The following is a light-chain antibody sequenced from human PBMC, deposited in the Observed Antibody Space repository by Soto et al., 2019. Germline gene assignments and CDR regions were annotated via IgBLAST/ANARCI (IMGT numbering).Light chain of an antibody. CDR1: QSISSW. CDR3: QQYNSSPFT. CDR2: EGS. Sequence: DIQMTQSPSTLSASIGDTVTITCRANQSISSWLAWYQQKPGKAPKLLISEGSSLESGVPSRFSDSGSGTEFTLAITSLQPDYLAPYYCQQYNSSPFTFGGGTKVEIK. J-gene: IGKJ4*01. V-gene: IGKV1-5*01.